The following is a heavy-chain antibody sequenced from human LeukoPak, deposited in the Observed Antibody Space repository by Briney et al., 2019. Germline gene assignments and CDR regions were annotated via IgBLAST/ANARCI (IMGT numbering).Heavy chain of an antibody. CDR2: MNPNSGNT. CDR3: ERGADYYDSSGSQFDY. J-gene: IGHJ4*02. Sequence: ASVKLSCKASGYTFTSYDINWVRQATGQGLEWMGWMNPNSGNTGYAQKFHGRVTITRNTSISTAYMELSSLRSEDTAVYYCERGADYYDSSGSQFDYWGQGSLVTVSS. CDR1: GYTFTSYD. D-gene: IGHD3-22*01. V-gene: IGHV1-8*01.